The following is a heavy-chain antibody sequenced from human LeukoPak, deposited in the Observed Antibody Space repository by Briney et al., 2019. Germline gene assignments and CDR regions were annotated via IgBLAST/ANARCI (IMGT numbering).Heavy chain of an antibody. CDR2: IYYSGST. J-gene: IGHJ6*02. Sequence: SETLSLTCTVSGSSISSGDYYWSWIRQPPGKGLEWIGYIYYSGSTYYNPSLKSRVTISVDTSKNQFSLKLSSVTAADTAVYYCARSLCSGGSCYYYYGMDVWGQGTTVTVSS. CDR1: GSSISSGDYY. D-gene: IGHD2-15*01. CDR3: ARSLCSGGSCYYYYGMDV. V-gene: IGHV4-30-4*01.